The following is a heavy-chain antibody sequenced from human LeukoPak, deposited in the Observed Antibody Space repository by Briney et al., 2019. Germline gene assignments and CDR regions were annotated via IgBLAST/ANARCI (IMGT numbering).Heavy chain of an antibody. D-gene: IGHD3-22*01. Sequence: GGSLRLSCAASGFTFSNYAMSWVRQAPGKGLEWVSAISGSGGSTYYADSVKGRFTISRDSSKNTLYLQMNSLRAEDTAVYYCARNYYDRSGYSDTFDYWGQGTLVTVSS. J-gene: IGHJ4*02. CDR1: GFTFSNYA. CDR3: ARNYYDRSGYSDTFDY. V-gene: IGHV3-23*01. CDR2: ISGSGGST.